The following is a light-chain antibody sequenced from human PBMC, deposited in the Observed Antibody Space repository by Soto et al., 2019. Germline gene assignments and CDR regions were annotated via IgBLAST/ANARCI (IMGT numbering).Light chain of an antibody. J-gene: IGKJ5*01. V-gene: IGKV3-11*01. CDR3: QQRHMWPIT. CDR2: DAN. Sequence: EVVLTQSPVTLSLSPGGRATLSCRASQCFRVLLAWYQQKPGQAPRLLIYDANNRATGIPPRFSGSGSGTDFTLTMSSLAPEDAAVSYCQQRHMWPITFGQGTRLEIK. CDR1: QCFRVL.